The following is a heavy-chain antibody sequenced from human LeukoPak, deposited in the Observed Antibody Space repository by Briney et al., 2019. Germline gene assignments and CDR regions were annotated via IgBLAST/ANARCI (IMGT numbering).Heavy chain of an antibody. V-gene: IGHV3-30*03. J-gene: IGHJ4*02. D-gene: IGHD3-10*01. CDR2: ISYDGSNK. CDR3: ARARYGSGGYFFDF. CDR1: GFTFSSYG. Sequence: PGRSLRLSCAASGFTFSSYGMHWVRQAPGKGLEWVAVISYDGSNKYYADSVKGRFTISRDNSKNSLYLQMNSLRGEDTAVYYCARARYGSGGYFFDFWGQGTLVTVSS.